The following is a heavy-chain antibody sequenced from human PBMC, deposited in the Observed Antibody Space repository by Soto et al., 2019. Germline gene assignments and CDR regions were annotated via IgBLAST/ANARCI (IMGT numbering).Heavy chain of an antibody. V-gene: IGHV4-30-4*01. CDR2: IYYSGST. J-gene: IGHJ5*02. CDR3: ARAPAAPDWVDP. CDR1: GGSISSGDYY. Sequence: PSETLSLTCTVSGGSISSGDYYWSWIRQPPGKGLEWIGYIYYSGSTYYNPSLKGRVTISVDTSKNQFSLKLSSVTAADTAVYYCARAPAAPDWVDPWGQGTLVTVSS. D-gene: IGHD2-2*01.